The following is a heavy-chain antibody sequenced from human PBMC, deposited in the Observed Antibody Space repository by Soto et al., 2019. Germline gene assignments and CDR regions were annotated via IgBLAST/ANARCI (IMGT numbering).Heavy chain of an antibody. J-gene: IGHJ3*02. CDR2: IYYSGST. Sequence: SETLSRTCTVSGGSISRYYWSWIRQRPGKGLEWIGYIYYSGSTNYNPSLKSRVTISVDTSKNQFSLKLSSVTAADTAVYYCARDYYDFWSGTPGAFDIWGQGTMVTVS. CDR3: ARDYYDFWSGTPGAFDI. D-gene: IGHD3-3*01. V-gene: IGHV4-59*01. CDR1: GGSISRYY.